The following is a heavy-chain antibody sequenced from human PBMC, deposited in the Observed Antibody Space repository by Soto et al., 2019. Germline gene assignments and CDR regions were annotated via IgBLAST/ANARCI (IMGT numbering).Heavy chain of an antibody. V-gene: IGHV1-69*13. CDR2: IIPIFGTA. J-gene: IGHJ6*02. CDR3: ASSFYGSGSYRVPDYYYYYGMDV. Sequence: SVKVSCKASGGTFSSYAISWVRQAPGQGLEWMGGIIPIFGTANYAQKFQGRVTITADESTSTAYMELSSLRSEDTAVYYCASSFYGSGSYRVPDYYYYYGMDVWGQGTTVTV. CDR1: GGTFSSYA. D-gene: IGHD3-10*01.